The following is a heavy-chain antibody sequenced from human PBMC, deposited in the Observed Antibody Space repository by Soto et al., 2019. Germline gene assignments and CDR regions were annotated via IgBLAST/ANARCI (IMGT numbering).Heavy chain of an antibody. CDR1: GYTLISYY. Sequence: QVQLVQSGAEVKKPGASVKVSCKASGYTLISYYMHWVRQAPGQGLVWMGIINPSGGSTSYAQKFQCRVTMTRETATAKVYMELSSRRFKDADVYYCDRGGAITGPGTPNYWGQGTLVTVSS. CDR3: DRGGAITGPGTPNY. J-gene: IGHJ4*02. D-gene: IGHD6-13*01. CDR2: INPSGGST. V-gene: IGHV1-46*01.